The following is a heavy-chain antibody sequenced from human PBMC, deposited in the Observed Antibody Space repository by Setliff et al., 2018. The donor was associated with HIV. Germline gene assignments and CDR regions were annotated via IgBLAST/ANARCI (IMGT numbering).Heavy chain of an antibody. CDR1: GGAFRGGPW. J-gene: IGHJ4*02. Sequence: LSLTCSVSGGAFRGGPWWSWVRPSPGKGLACIAEIYHTVSTNYNPAPRSRVYISLDKSKSQFSLTLTSVTAADTAVYYCARATITMEEVGNPLYYFDSWAQGVLVTVSS. CDR3: ARATITMEEVGNPLYYFDS. V-gene: IGHV4-4*02. CDR2: IYHTVST. D-gene: IGHD3-22*01.